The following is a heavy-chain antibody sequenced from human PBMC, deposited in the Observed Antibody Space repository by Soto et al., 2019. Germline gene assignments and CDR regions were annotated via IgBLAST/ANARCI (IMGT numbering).Heavy chain of an antibody. CDR3: ARDDVWGREDYFVS. CDR2: MNPGRGNT. CDR1: GYPFTSYY. Sequence: QVQLVQSGAEVKKPGASVMVSCKASGYPFTSYYLHWVRQAPGQGLEWLGEMNPGRGNTNYAQTLHGRITITSDTTTNTIDMELSSQRSEDTAVYYCARDDVWGREDYFVSWGQGTQVTVSS. D-gene: IGHD3-16*01. J-gene: IGHJ4*02. V-gene: IGHV1-46*04.